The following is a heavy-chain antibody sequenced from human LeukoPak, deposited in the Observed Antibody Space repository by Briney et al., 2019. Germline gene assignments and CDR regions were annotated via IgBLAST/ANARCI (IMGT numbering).Heavy chain of an antibody. D-gene: IGHD1-26*01. J-gene: IGHJ4*02. CDR1: GFTVSSNY. Sequence: GGFLRLSCAASGFTVSSNYMNWVRQAPGKGLEWVSVIYSCGSTYYADSVKGRFTISRDNAKNTLYLQMNSLRAEDTAVYYCARAPYIVGATTIDYWGQGTLVTVSS. V-gene: IGHV3-66*01. CDR3: ARAPYIVGATTIDY. CDR2: IYSCGST.